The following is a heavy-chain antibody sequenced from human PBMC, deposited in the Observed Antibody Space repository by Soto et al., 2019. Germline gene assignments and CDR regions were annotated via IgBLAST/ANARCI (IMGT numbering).Heavy chain of an antibody. Sequence: EVQLVESGGGLVQPGGSLRLSCAVSGLTVSSNYMSWVRQAPGQGLEWVSVIYSGGSTFYADSVKGRVTIARDSSKNTLYLRRNSSGAEDTAVYYCTGGPYGTGGDYYYGMDVWGQGTTVTVSS. CDR2: IYSGGST. D-gene: IGHD3-10*01. CDR1: GLTVSSNY. V-gene: IGHV3-53*04. CDR3: TGGPYGTGGDYYYGMDV. J-gene: IGHJ6*02.